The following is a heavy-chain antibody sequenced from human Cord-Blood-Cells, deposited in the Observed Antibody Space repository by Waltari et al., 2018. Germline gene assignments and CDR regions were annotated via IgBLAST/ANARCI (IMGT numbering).Heavy chain of an antibody. CDR2: RRREGNRYAT. J-gene: IGHJ4*02. D-gene: IGHD2-2*01. V-gene: IGHV3-73*02. Sequence: ELQLVESGGGLVKPGGSLKLSCAASGFTFSGSALIWVRQASGKGLGWGGRRRREGNRYATAYAAYVKGRFTISSDDWRNTACLQRNSLKTEDTAVYYCTRRDRSREDYWGQVTLVTVSS. CDR3: TRRDRSREDY. CDR1: GFTFSGSA.